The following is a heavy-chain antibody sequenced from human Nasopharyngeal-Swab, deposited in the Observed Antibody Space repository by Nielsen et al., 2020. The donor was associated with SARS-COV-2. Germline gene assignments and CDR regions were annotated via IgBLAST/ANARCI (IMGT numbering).Heavy chain of an antibody. Sequence: VRQAPGKGLEWVAVISYDGSNKYYADSVKGRFTISRDNSKNTLYLQMNSLRAEDTAVYHCAKDKPVVPAAFAPNAFDIWGQGTMVTVSS. J-gene: IGHJ3*02. V-gene: IGHV3-30*18. CDR3: AKDKPVVPAAFAPNAFDI. CDR2: ISYDGSNK. D-gene: IGHD2-2*01.